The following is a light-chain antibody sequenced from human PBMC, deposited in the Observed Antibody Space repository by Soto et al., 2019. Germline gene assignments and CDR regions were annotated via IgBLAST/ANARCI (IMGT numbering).Light chain of an antibody. CDR1: QSISTW. CDR3: QQYESYSAS. V-gene: IGKV1-5*03. Sequence: DIQMTQSPSTLSASVGDRGTITCRASQSISTWLAWYQQKPGKAPKLLIYEASTLENGVPSRFSGSGSGTEFTLTISSLQPDDFATYFCQQYESYSASFGQGTKVGIK. CDR2: EAS. J-gene: IGKJ1*01.